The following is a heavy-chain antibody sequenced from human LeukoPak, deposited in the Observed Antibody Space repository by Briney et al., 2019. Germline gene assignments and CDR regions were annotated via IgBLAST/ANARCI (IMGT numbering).Heavy chain of an antibody. CDR3: ATADLAWIQS. Sequence: PGESLKISCKGSGYIFTNSWIGCGRQMPGKNLEWMGLIYPSDSDIRYSPSFQGQVTISADKSISTAYLQWSSLTASDSAMYYCATADLAWIQSWGQGTLVTVSS. CDR1: GYIFTNSW. D-gene: IGHD5-18*01. J-gene: IGHJ5*02. V-gene: IGHV5-51*01. CDR2: IYPSDSDI.